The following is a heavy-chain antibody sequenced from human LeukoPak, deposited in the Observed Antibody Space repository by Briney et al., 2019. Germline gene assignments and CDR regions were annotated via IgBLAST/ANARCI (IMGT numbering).Heavy chain of an antibody. CDR1: GFTFSSYG. D-gene: IGHD3-3*01. J-gene: IGHJ4*02. Sequence: GGSLRLSCAASGFTFSSYGMHWVRQAPGKGLEWVAFIRYDGSNKYYADSVKGRLTISRDNSKNTLYLQMNSLRAEDTAVYYCAKDQAYYDFWSGLDYWGQGTLVTVSS. V-gene: IGHV3-30*02. CDR2: IRYDGSNK. CDR3: AKDQAYYDFWSGLDY.